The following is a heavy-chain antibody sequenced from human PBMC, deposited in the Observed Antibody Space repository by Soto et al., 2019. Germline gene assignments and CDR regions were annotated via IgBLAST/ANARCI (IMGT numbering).Heavy chain of an antibody. Sequence: QVPLVQSGADVKKPGASVKVSCKASGYNFANSAMHWVRQAPGQGLEWMGWINAGSGITKYSQAFQDRVTFTTDTSAHTAYMEMRSLTSGDTATYYCARSWDSHYMHLWGEGTTVIVSS. V-gene: IGHV1-3*01. J-gene: IGHJ6*03. CDR2: INAGSGIT. CDR1: GYNFANSA. CDR3: ARSWDSHYMHL. D-gene: IGHD1-26*01.